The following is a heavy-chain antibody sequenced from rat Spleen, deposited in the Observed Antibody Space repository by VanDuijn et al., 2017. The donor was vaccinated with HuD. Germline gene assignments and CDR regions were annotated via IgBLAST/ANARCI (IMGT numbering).Heavy chain of an antibody. CDR3: TTGRYNPYFDY. J-gene: IGHJ2*01. CDR1: GFNFNDYW. Sequence: VKLVESGGGLVQPGRSLKLSCAASGFNFNDYWMGWVRQAPTKGLEWVAYISTGGGSTYYRDSVKGRFTISRDNAKSTLYLQMDSLRSEDTATYYCTTGRYNPYFDYWGQGVMVTVSS. D-gene: IGHD1-5*01. CDR2: ISTGGGST. V-gene: IGHV5-27*01.